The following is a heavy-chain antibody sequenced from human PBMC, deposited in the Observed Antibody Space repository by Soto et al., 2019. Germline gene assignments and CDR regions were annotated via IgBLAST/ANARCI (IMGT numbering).Heavy chain of an antibody. D-gene: IGHD3-10*01. J-gene: IGHJ4*02. Sequence: QVQLVQSGAEVKKPGSSVKVSCTASGDTFNFYTISWVRQAPGQGLEWMGRIIPMLGMSHYAQNFQGIVTMIADKSTSTAYMELSSLRSEDTALYYCATNYGSGSAHFDNWGQGTLVTVSS. CDR3: ATNYGSGSAHFDN. CDR1: GDTFNFYT. CDR2: IIPMLGMS. V-gene: IGHV1-69*02.